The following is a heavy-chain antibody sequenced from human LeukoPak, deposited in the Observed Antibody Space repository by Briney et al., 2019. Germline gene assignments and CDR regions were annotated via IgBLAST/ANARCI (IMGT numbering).Heavy chain of an antibody. CDR1: GFTFSSYA. CDR3: ARSKDFWSGYYMDY. V-gene: IGHV3-7*03. D-gene: IGHD3-3*01. Sequence: PGGSLRLSCAASGFTFSSYAMSWVRQAPGKGLEWVADIKQDGSEKEYVDSVKGRFTISRDNGKNLVYLQMNSLRAEDTAVYYCARSKDFWSGYYMDYWGQGTLVTVSS. J-gene: IGHJ4*02. CDR2: IKQDGSEK.